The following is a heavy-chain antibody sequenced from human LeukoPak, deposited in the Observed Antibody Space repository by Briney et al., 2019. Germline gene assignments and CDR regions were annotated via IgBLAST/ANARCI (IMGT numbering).Heavy chain of an antibody. CDR1: GFTFSGSA. CDR3: TSGIAVADYYFDY. Sequence: GGSLRLSCAASGFTFSGSAMHWVRQASGKGLEWVGRIRSKANSYATAYAASVKGRFTISRDDSKNTAYLQMNSLKTEDTAVYYCTSGIAVADYYFDYWGQGTLVTVSS. V-gene: IGHV3-73*01. CDR2: IRSKANSYAT. D-gene: IGHD6-19*01. J-gene: IGHJ4*02.